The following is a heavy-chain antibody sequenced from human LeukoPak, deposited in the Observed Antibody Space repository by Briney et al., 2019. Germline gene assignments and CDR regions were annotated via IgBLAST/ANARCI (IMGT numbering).Heavy chain of an antibody. J-gene: IGHJ6*03. CDR1: GGTFSSYA. CDR2: IIPIFGTA. CDR3: ARVRVGRQQLVYYYYYMDV. Sequence: GASVKVSCKASGGTFSSYAISWMRQAPGQGLEWMGGIIPIFGTANYAQKFQGRVTITADESTSTAYMELSSLRSEDTAVYYCARVRVGRQQLVYYYYYMDVWGKGTTVTVSS. D-gene: IGHD6-13*01. V-gene: IGHV1-69*13.